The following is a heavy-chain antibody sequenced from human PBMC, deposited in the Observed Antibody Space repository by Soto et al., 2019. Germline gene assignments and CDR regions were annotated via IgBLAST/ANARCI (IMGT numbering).Heavy chain of an antibody. CDR1: GFTFSDYA. J-gene: IGHJ4*02. Sequence: GGSLRLSCAASGFTFSDYAMHWVRQAPGKGLEWVAVVSHDGRNTHYADSVKGRFTISRDSSKNTVSLEMNSLRAEDTAVYYCVRDDVGVGIDYWGLGTLVTVSS. V-gene: IGHV3-30*03. CDR2: VSHDGRNT. D-gene: IGHD1-26*01. CDR3: VRDDVGVGIDY.